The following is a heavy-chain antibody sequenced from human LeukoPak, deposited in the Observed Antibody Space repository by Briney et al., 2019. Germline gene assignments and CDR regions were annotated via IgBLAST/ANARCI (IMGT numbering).Heavy chain of an antibody. D-gene: IGHD3-16*01. CDR1: GFTFSNYL. V-gene: IGHV3-23*01. CDR2: ITDSGLTT. J-gene: IGHJ4*02. CDR3: ANGGDRNRYDRFDC. Sequence: GGSLRLSCAASGFTFSNYLMSWVRQAPGKGLEWVSTITDSGLTTSYTDSVKGRFTISRDNSKNTLYLQMNSLRAEDTAVYCCANGGDRNRYDRFDCWGQGTLVTVSS.